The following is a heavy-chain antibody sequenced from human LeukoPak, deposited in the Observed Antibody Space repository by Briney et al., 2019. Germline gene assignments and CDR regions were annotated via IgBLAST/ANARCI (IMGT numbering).Heavy chain of an antibody. CDR1: GFSFSFSSLW. CDR3: ASVVCGYYPSVDGFDI. D-gene: IGHD3-3*01. J-gene: IGHJ3*02. V-gene: IGHV3-74*01. CDR2: INGAGSTT. Sequence: GGSLRLSCAASGFSFSFSSLWMHWVRQAPGEGLVWVSRINGAGSTTSYADSVKGRFTSSRDNAKNTLYLQMNSLRAEDTAVYYCASVVCGYYPSVDGFDIWGQGTMVTVSS.